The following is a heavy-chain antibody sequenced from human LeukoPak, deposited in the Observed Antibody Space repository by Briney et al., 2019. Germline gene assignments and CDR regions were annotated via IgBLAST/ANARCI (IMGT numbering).Heavy chain of an antibody. Sequence: SETLSLTCTVSGGSISSYYWSWIRQPPGKGLEWIGYIYYSGSTNYNPSLKSRVTISVDTSKNQFSLKLSSVTAADTAVYYCASGGYSSSWYYMDVWGKGTTVTVSS. V-gene: IGHV4-59*08. CDR2: IYYSGST. CDR3: ASGGYSSSWYYMDV. D-gene: IGHD6-13*01. CDR1: GGSISSYY. J-gene: IGHJ6*03.